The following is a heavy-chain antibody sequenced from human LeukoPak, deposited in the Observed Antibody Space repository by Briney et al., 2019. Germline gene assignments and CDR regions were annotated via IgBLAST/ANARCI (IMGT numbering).Heavy chain of an antibody. V-gene: IGHV3-23*01. D-gene: IGHD3-16*01. CDR1: GFTFSSHA. J-gene: IGHJ4*02. CDR3: AKGPVWGYTLPDFDY. CDR2: IVTSDET. Sequence: GGSLRLSCAASGFTFSSHAMSWVRQAPGKGLEWVSGIVTSDETHYADSVRGRFTISRDNSKNTLYLQMNSLRAEDTAVYYCAKGPVWGYTLPDFDYWGQGTLVTVSS.